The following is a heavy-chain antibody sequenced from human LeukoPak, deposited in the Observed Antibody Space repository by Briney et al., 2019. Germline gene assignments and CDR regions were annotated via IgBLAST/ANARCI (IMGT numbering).Heavy chain of an antibody. V-gene: IGHV3-43*02. Sequence: PGGSLRLSCAASGFTFDDYAMHWVRQGPGKGLEWVSLISGDGGSTNYADSVKGRFTISRDNSKNSLYLQMNSLRTEDTALYFCAKVNVDTAMLTGRYYYYGMDVWGQGTTVTVSS. D-gene: IGHD5-18*01. CDR3: AKVNVDTAMLTGRYYYYGMDV. CDR2: ISGDGGST. J-gene: IGHJ6*02. CDR1: GFTFDDYA.